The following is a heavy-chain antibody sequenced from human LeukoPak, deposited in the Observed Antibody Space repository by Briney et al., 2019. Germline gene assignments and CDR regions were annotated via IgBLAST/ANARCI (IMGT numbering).Heavy chain of an antibody. V-gene: IGHV3-23*01. Sequence: GGSLRLSCAASGFTFSKYGMSWVRQAPGKGLEWVSVISGSGGTTYYADSVKGRFTISRDNSRNTLYLQMNTLRAEDTAVYFCAKSPVSSCRGSFCYPFDYWGQGNLVTVSS. CDR1: GFTFSKYG. CDR2: ISGSGGTT. D-gene: IGHD2-15*01. CDR3: AKSPVSSCRGSFCYPFDY. J-gene: IGHJ4*02.